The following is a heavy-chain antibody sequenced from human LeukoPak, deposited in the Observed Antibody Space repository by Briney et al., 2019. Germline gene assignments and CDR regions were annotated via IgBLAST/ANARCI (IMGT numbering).Heavy chain of an antibody. V-gene: IGHV1-2*02. CDR3: ARVLRYSGYPTSLMY. J-gene: IGHJ4*02. Sequence: GASVKVSCTASGYTFTGYYMHWVRQAPGQGLEWMGWINPNSGGTNYAQKFQGRVTMTRDTSISTAYMELSRLRSDDTAVYYCARVLRYSGYPTSLMYWGQGTLVTVSS. D-gene: IGHD5-12*01. CDR2: INPNSGGT. CDR1: GYTFTGYY.